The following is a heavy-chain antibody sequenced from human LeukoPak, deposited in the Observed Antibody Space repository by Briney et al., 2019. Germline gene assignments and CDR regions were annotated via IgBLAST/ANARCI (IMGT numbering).Heavy chain of an antibody. CDR2: INHIGTT. CDR3: ERGQRLWYSSRWYVPPHFDY. D-gene: IGHD6-13*01. Sequence: ETPTHICDVWGGVFRGYDRSWIRQHPGKRPEWTQAINHIGTTNHNPSLKIRITISIDTSKNPFSLKLSYITAAEPAVYYCERGQRLWYSSRWYVPPHFDYWGQGTLVTVSS. CDR1: GGVFRGYD. J-gene: IGHJ4*02. V-gene: IGHV4-34*01.